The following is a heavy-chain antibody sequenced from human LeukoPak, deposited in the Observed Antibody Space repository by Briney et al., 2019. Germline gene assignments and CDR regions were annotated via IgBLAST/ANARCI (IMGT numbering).Heavy chain of an antibody. CDR2: IIPIFGTA. CDR1: GCTFSSYA. J-gene: IGHJ4*02. Sequence: GASVKVSCKASGCTFSSYAISWVRQAPGQGLEWMGRIIPIFGTANYAQKFQGRVTITADKSTSTAYMELSSLRSEYTAVYYCASNYCGGDCYSGPFDYWGQGTLVTVSS. D-gene: IGHD2-21*02. V-gene: IGHV1-69*06. CDR3: ASNYCGGDCYSGPFDY.